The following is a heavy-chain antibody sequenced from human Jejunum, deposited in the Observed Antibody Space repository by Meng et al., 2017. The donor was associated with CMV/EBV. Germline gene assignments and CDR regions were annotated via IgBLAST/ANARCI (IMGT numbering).Heavy chain of an antibody. Sequence: SYAMHWVRQAPGKGLEWVALISYAGSNKYYADSVKGRFTISRDNVKNTLYLQMNSLRDEDTAMYYCARGYDSSGYYQKDGAPDIWGQGTMVTVSS. D-gene: IGHD3-22*01. CDR1: SYA. V-gene: IGHV3-30*04. J-gene: IGHJ3*02. CDR2: ISYAGSNK. CDR3: ARGYDSSGYYQKDGAPDI.